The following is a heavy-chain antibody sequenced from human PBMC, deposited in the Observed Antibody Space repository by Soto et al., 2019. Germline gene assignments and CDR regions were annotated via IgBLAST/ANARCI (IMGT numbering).Heavy chain of an antibody. CDR1: GGSISSYY. CDR2: IYYSGST. J-gene: IGHJ3*02. Sequence: PSETLSLICTVSGGSISSYYWSWIRQPQGKGLEWIGYIYYSGSTNYNPSLKSRVTISVDTSKNQFSLKLSSVTAADTAVYYCARALILTGYYIHDAFDIWGQGTMVTVSS. D-gene: IGHD3-9*01. CDR3: ARALILTGYYIHDAFDI. V-gene: IGHV4-59*01.